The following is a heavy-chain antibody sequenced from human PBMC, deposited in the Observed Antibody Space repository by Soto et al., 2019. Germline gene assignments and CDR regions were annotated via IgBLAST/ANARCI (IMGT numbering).Heavy chain of an antibody. V-gene: IGHV4-39*01. CDR2: IYYSGST. Sequence: SETLSLTCTVSGGSISSSSYYWGWIRQPPGKGLEWIGSIYYSGSTYYNPSLKSRVTISVDTSKNQFSLKLSSVTAADTAVYYCARATDIMAARAPGYMDVWGKGTMVTVSS. CDR3: ARATDIMAARAPGYMDV. J-gene: IGHJ6*03. D-gene: IGHD5-12*01. CDR1: GGSISSSSYY.